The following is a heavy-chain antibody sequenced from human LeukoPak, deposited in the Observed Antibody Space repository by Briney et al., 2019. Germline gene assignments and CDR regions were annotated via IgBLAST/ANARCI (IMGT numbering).Heavy chain of an antibody. J-gene: IGHJ5*02. CDR1: GYTFTGYY. D-gene: IGHD3-10*01. CDR3: ASLGVWFDP. CDR2: TNPNSGGT. Sequence: ASVKVSCKASGYTFTGYYMHWVRQAPGQGLEWMGWTNPNSGGTKYAQKFQGRVTLTRDTSISTAYMELSGLRFDDTAMYYCASLGVWFDPWGQGTLVTVSS. V-gene: IGHV1-2*02.